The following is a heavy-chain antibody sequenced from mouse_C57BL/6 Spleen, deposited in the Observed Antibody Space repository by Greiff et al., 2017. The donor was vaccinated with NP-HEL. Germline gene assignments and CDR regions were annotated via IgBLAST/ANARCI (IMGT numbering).Heavy chain of an antibody. V-gene: IGHV1-39*01. J-gene: IGHJ3*01. Sequence: VQLKQSGPELVKPGASVKISCKASGYSFTDYNMNWVKQSNGKSLEWIGVINPNYGTTSYNQKFKGKATLTVDQSSSTAYMQLNSLTSEDSAVYYCAPNLITTVRMRFAYWDQGTLVTVSA. D-gene: IGHD1-1*01. CDR2: INPNYGTT. CDR3: APNLITTVRMRFAY. CDR1: GYSFTDYN.